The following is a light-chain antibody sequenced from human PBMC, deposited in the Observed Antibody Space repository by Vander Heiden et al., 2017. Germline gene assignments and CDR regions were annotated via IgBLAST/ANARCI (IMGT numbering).Light chain of an antibody. CDR1: SSAVGAYNY. CDR2: DVS. CDR3: CSYSASYTLVL. J-gene: IGLJ2*01. Sequence: QSALTQPRSVSGSPGQSVTISCTGTSSAVGAYNYVSWYQQHPGKAPKLIIYDVSGRPSGVPDRFSGSKSDNTASLTISGLQAEDEADYFCCSYSASYTLVLFGGGTKLTVL. V-gene: IGLV2-11*01.